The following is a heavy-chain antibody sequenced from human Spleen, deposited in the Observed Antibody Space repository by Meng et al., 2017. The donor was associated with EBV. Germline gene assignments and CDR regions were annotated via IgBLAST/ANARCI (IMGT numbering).Heavy chain of an antibody. D-gene: IGHD6-25*01. V-gene: IGHV4-39*01. CDR3: ARHGIVTSGAAIDY. Sequence: QVPGHVSGPRLVKPAETLSLTCTVSGDSISSRSYYWGWIRQPPGKGLEWIGSMYYSGSTSLKSRLTISVDASKNQFSLELSSVTAADTAVYYCARHGIVTSGAAIDYWGQGTLVTVSS. J-gene: IGHJ4*02. CDR2: MYYSGST. CDR1: GDSISSRSYY.